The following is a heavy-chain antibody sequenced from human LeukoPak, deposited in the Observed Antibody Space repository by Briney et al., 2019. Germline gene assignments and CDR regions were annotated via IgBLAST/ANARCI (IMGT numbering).Heavy chain of an antibody. CDR3: ARHEDYYGSGSYYRHGVDY. Sequence: GGSLRLSCAASGFTFSDYSMNWVRQAPGKGLEWVSSISTSSIYIYYTDSLKGRFTISRDNAKNSLYLQMNSLRAEDTAVYYCARHEDYYGSGSYYRHGVDYWGQGTLVTVSS. J-gene: IGHJ4*02. V-gene: IGHV3-21*01. CDR2: ISTSSIYI. D-gene: IGHD3-10*01. CDR1: GFTFSDYS.